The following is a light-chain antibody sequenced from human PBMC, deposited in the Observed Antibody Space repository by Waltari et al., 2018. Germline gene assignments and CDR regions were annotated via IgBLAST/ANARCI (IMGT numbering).Light chain of an antibody. Sequence: DIQMTQSPSSLSASAGARVTITCRASQRIRKYLNWHQQQPGKAPNLLIYAASSLKSGVPSRFSGSGSGTEFTLTINSLQPDDFATYYCQQTYSPPRTFGQGTKVEVK. CDR2: AAS. J-gene: IGKJ1*01. V-gene: IGKV1-39*01. CDR1: QRIRKY. CDR3: QQTYSPPRT.